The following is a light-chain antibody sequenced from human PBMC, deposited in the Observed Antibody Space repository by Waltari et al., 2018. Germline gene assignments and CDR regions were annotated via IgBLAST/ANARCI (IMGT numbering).Light chain of an antibody. Sequence: EVVMTQSPGTLSVSPGEGATLSCRASLTISNNLAWHQQKPGQAPRLPLFGASTRATGIPARFSGSGSGTEFTLTISSLQSEDSAVYYCQQYNKWPLTFGGGTKVEI. CDR1: LTISNN. J-gene: IGKJ4*01. CDR2: GAS. CDR3: QQYNKWPLT. V-gene: IGKV3-15*01.